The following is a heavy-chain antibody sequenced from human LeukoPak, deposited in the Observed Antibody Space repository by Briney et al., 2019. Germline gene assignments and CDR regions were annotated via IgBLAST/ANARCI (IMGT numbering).Heavy chain of an antibody. Sequence: SETLSLTCTVSGGSISSGGYYWSWIRRAPGKGLEWIRYIYHSGSTYYNPSLKSRVTLSVDRSKNQVPLKLRSVTAPDTAVYYCATGDYNYYYYMDVWGKGTTVTVSS. CDR2: IYHSGST. CDR1: GGSISSGGYY. J-gene: IGHJ6*03. CDR3: ATGDYNYYYYMDV. V-gene: IGHV4-30-2*01.